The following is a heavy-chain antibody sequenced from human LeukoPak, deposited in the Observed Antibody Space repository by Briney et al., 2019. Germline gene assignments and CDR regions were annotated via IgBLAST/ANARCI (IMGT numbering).Heavy chain of an antibody. CDR1: GGTFSSYA. CDR2: IIPIVGRA. D-gene: IGHD3-9*01. CDR3: ARGNPEDDILTSGAFDI. Sequence: SVKVSCKASGGTFSSYAIRWVRQAPGQGLEWMGIIIPIVGRANYAQKFQGRVTITADESTSTAYMELSSLRSEDTAVYYCARGNPEDDILTSGAFDIWGQGTMVTVSS. V-gene: IGHV1-69*11. J-gene: IGHJ3*02.